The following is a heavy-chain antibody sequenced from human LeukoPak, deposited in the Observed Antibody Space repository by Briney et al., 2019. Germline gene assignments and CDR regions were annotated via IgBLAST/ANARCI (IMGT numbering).Heavy chain of an antibody. CDR2: ISGSGGST. CDR1: GFTFSSYA. CDR3: AKRSDIVVVVAAATVAFDY. D-gene: IGHD2-15*01. Sequence: GGSLRLSCAASGFTFSSYAMSWVRQAPGKGLEWVSAISGSGGSTYYADSVKGRFTISRDNSKNTLYLQMNSLRAEDTAVYYCAKRSDIVVVVAAATVAFDYWGQGTLVTVSS. J-gene: IGHJ4*02. V-gene: IGHV3-23*01.